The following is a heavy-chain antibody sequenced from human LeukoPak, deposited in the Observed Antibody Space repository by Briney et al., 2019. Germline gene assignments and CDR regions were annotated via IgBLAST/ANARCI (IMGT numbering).Heavy chain of an antibody. Sequence: GGSLRLSCTVSGFTFNTYDMTWVRQAPGKGLAWVSGISISGDDTYYADSVKGRFTVSRDNFKNTLYLQMNSLRVDDTAVYYCVKGNWLDNWGQGALVTVAS. CDR2: ISISGDDT. V-gene: IGHV3-23*01. J-gene: IGHJ4*02. D-gene: IGHD1-1*01. CDR1: GFTFNTYD. CDR3: VKGNWLDN.